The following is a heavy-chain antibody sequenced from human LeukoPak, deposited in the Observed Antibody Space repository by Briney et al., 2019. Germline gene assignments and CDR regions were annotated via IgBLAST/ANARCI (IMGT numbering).Heavy chain of an antibody. CDR3: ARGGATVTDH. CDR2: IYYGGTT. D-gene: IGHD4-17*01. J-gene: IGHJ5*02. Sequence: PSETLSLTCSVTGGSISDDGYYWSWIRQFPGMGLEWIGHIYYGGTTEYNPSLKSRITISRDTSKTQFSLQLNSVTVADTAVYYCARGGATVTDHWGQGTLVTVSS. V-gene: IGHV4-31*03. CDR1: GGSISDDGYY.